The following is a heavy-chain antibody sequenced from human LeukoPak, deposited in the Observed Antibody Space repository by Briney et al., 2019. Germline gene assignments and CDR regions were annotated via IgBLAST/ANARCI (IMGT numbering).Heavy chain of an antibody. CDR1: GFTVSSNY. CDR3: ARGMRYYYDSSGYAFDY. Sequence: GGSLRISCAASGFTVSSNYMSWVRQAPGKGLEWVSVIYSGGSTYYADSVKGRFTISRDNSKNTLYLQMNSLRAEDTAVYYCARGMRYYYDSSGYAFDYWGQGTLVTVSS. D-gene: IGHD3-22*01. J-gene: IGHJ4*02. V-gene: IGHV3-66*01. CDR2: IYSGGST.